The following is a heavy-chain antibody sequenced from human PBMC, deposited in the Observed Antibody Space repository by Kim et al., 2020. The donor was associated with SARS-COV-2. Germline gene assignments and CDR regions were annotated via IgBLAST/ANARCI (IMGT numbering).Heavy chain of an antibody. CDR2: IYPGDSDT. J-gene: IGHJ6*02. Sequence: GASLKISCKGSGYSFTSYWIGWVRQMPGKGLEWMGIIYPGDSDTRYSPSFQGQVTISADKSISTAYLQWSSLKASDTAMYYCARHISGWYARHFYYYYGMDVWGQGTTVTVSS. D-gene: IGHD6-19*01. CDR3: ARHISGWYARHFYYYYGMDV. V-gene: IGHV5-51*01. CDR1: GYSFTSYW.